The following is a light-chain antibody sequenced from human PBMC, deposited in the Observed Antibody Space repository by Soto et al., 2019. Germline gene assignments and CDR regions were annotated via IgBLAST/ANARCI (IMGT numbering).Light chain of an antibody. J-gene: IGLJ1*01. CDR2: DVS. CDR1: SSDVGGYNY. CDR3: SSYTSSSTLGYV. Sequence: QSELTQPASVSRSPGQSITISSTGTSSDVGGYNYVSWYQQHPGKAPKLMIYDVSNRPSGVSNRFSGSKSGNTASLTISGLQAEDEADYYCSSYTSSSTLGYVFGTGTKVTVL. V-gene: IGLV2-14*01.